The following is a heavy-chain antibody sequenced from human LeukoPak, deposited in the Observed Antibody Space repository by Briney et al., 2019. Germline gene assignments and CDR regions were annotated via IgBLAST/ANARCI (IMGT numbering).Heavy chain of an antibody. V-gene: IGHV4-59*08. J-gene: IGHJ4*02. CDR2: IYYSGST. CDR3: ARSAYSSGWHDY. Sequence: SETLSLTCTVSGGSISSYYWSWIRQPPGKGLEWIGYIYYSGSTSYNPSLKSRVTISVDTSKNQFSLKLSSVTAADTAVYYCARSAYSSGWHDYWGQGTLVTVSS. D-gene: IGHD6-19*01. CDR1: GGSISSYY.